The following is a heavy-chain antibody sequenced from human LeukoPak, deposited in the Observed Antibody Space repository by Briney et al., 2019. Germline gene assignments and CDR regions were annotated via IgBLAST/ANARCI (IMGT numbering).Heavy chain of an antibody. CDR2: INHSGST. CDR3: ARETAAGFYYGTDV. CDR1: GGSFSGYY. D-gene: IGHD6-13*01. Sequence: SETLSLTCAVYGGSFSGYYWSWIRQPPGKGLEWIGEINHSGSTNYNPSLKSRVTISVDTSKNQFSLKLSSVTAADTAVYYCARETAAGFYYGTDVWGKGTTVTVSS. J-gene: IGHJ6*04. V-gene: IGHV4-34*01.